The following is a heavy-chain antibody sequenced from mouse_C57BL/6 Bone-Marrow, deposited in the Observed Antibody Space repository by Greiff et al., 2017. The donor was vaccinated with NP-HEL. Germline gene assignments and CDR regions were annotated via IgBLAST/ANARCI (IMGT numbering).Heavy chain of an antibody. CDR2: SRNKANDYTT. CDR1: GFTFSDFY. Sequence: EVNVVESGGGLVQSGRSLRLSCATSGFTFSDFYMEWVRQAPGKGLEWIAASRNKANDYTTEYSASVKGRFIVSRDTSQSILYLQMNALRAEDTAIYYCARDASDGSFDYWGQGTTLTVSS. CDR3: ARDASDGSFDY. D-gene: IGHD2-3*01. V-gene: IGHV7-1*01. J-gene: IGHJ2*01.